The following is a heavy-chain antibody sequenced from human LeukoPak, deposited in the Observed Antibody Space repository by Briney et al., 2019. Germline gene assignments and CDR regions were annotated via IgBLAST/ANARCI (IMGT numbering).Heavy chain of an antibody. CDR1: GYTFTSYY. J-gene: IGHJ6*02. V-gene: IGHV1-46*01. CDR2: INPSGGST. D-gene: IGHD3-22*01. Sequence: ASVKVSCKASGYTFTSYYMHWVRQAPGQGLEWVGIINPSGGSTSYAQKFQGRVTMTRDTSTSTVYMELSSLRSEDTAVYYCARDKRNTMIVVVSHYYYYYGMDVWGQGTTVTVSS. CDR3: ARDKRNTMIVVVSHYYYYYGMDV.